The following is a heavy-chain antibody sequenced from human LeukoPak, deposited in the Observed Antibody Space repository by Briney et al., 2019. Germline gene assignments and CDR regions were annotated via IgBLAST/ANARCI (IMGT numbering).Heavy chain of an antibody. CDR2: VSGSGGNT. D-gene: IGHD3-22*01. J-gene: IGHJ3*02. CDR3: AKVNNYYDSSGVSGAFDI. CDR1: GFTFSNYA. V-gene: IGHV3-23*01. Sequence: GGSLRLSCTASGFTFSNYAMTWVRQAPGQGLDWVSTVSGSGGNTYYADSVKGRFTISRDNSKNTLYLQMNSLRAEDTAVYYCAKVNNYYDSSGVSGAFDIWGQGTMVTVSS.